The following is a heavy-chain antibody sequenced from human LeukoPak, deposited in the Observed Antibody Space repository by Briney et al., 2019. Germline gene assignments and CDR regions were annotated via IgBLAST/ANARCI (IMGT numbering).Heavy chain of an antibody. J-gene: IGHJ3*02. D-gene: IGHD3-22*01. CDR1: GFTFSSYA. Sequence: PGGSLRLSCAASGFTFSSYAMHWVRQAPGKGLEWVSHISRSGSTRYYADSLKGRFTISRDNAKNSLYLQMNSLRAEDTAVYYCARTAYYYDSSGYDDAFDIWGQGTMVTVSS. CDR2: ISRSGSTR. V-gene: IGHV3-48*04. CDR3: ARTAYYYDSSGYDDAFDI.